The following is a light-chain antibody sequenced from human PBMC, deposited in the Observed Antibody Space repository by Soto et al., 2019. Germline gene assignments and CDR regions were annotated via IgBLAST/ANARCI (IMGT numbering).Light chain of an antibody. CDR3: QQLAIYPRT. CDR1: QDINSY. V-gene: IGKV1-9*01. CDR2: AAS. Sequence: DIQLTQSPSFLSASVGDRVTITCRASQDINSYLAWYQQKPGKAPNLLIYAASTVQCAVPSRFSGGGSGTEFTLTISSLQPEDCATYYCQQLAIYPRTFGQGTRV. J-gene: IGKJ1*01.